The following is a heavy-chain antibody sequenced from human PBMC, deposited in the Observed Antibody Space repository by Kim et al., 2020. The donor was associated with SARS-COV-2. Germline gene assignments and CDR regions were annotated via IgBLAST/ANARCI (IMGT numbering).Heavy chain of an antibody. CDR2: IWYDGSNK. V-gene: IGHV3-33*01. CDR3: ARDTRDCYCMDV. J-gene: IGHJ6*02. CDR1: GFTFSSYG. Sequence: GGSLRLSCAASGFTFSSYGMNWVRQAPGKGLEWVAAIWYDGSNKYYADSVKGRFTISRDNSKNTLYLQMNSLRAEDTAVYYCARDTRDCYCMDVWGQGTTVTVSS.